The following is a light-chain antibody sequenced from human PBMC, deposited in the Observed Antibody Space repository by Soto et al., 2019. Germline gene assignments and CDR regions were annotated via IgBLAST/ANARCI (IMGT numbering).Light chain of an antibody. CDR3: QQYGSSPRT. J-gene: IGKJ1*01. Sequence: EIVLTQSPGTLSLSPGERATLSCRASHSVSSSYLAWYQQKPGQAPRLLIYGASSRATGIPDRFSGSGSATDFTLTISRLEPEDFAVYYCQQYGSSPRTFGQGTKVDIK. V-gene: IGKV3-20*01. CDR1: HSVSSSY. CDR2: GAS.